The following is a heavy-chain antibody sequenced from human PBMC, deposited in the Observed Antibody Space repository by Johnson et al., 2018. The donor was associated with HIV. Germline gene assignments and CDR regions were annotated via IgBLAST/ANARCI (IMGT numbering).Heavy chain of an antibody. CDR1: GFTFSDYY. D-gene: IGHD1-7*01. CDR3: GRPFDTGTSRDRFWDI. J-gene: IGHJ3*02. V-gene: IGHV3-11*01. CDR2: ISSSGSTI. Sequence: VQLVESGGGLVKPGGSLRLSCAASGFTFSDYYMSWIRQAPGKGLEWVSYISSSGSTIYYADSVEGRFTISRDNSKNTLYLQMNRLQTEDTAIYYCGRPFDTGTSRDRFWDIWGQGTKVTVSS.